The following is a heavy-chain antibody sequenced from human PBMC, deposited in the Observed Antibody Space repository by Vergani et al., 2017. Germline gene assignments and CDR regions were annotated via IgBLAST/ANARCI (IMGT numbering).Heavy chain of an antibody. CDR1: GFTFSSYW. CDR2: INSDGSST. V-gene: IGHV3-74*01. CDR3: ARYDYRFLLGNWFDP. J-gene: IGHJ5*02. D-gene: IGHD4-11*01. Sequence: EVQLVESGGGLVQPGGSLRLSCAASGFTFSSYWMHWVRQAPGKGLVWVSRINSDGSSTSYADSVKGRFTISRDNAKNTLYLQMNSLRAEDTAVYYCARYDYRFLLGNWFDPWGQGTLVTVSS.